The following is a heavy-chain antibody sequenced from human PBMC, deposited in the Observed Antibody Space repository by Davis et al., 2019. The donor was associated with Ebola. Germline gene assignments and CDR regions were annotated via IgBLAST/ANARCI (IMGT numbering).Heavy chain of an antibody. Sequence: GESLKISCAASGFTFKNYWMDWVRQAPGKGLEWVANIKGDGNEKYYTESVEGRFTISRDNAKNSLILEVTNLRDEDTAVYFCARDLGWLRLDFWGLGTLVTVSS. CDR3: ARDLGWLRLDF. CDR2: IKGDGNEK. D-gene: IGHD5-12*01. V-gene: IGHV3-7*01. J-gene: IGHJ4*02. CDR1: GFTFKNYW.